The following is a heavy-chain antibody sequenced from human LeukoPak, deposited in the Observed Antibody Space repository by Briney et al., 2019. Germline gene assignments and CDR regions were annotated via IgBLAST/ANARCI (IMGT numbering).Heavy chain of an antibody. CDR3: ARDNWNYDDGGGWFDP. J-gene: IGHJ5*02. D-gene: IGHD1-7*01. Sequence: GASVKVSCKASGYTFTSYGISWVRQAPGQGLEWMGWISAYNGNTNYAQKLQGRVTMTTDTSTSTAYMELRSLRSDDTAVYYCARDNWNYDDGGGWFDPWGQGTLVTVSS. CDR2: ISAYNGNT. V-gene: IGHV1-18*01. CDR1: GYTFTSYG.